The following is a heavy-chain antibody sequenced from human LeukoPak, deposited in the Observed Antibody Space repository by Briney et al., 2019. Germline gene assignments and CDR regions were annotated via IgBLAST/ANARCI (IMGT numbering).Heavy chain of an antibody. V-gene: IGHV3-30-3*01. CDR1: GFTFRSYA. J-gene: IGHJ6*02. CDR2: ISYDGSNK. Sequence: GRSLRLSCAASGFTFRSYAMHRVRQAPGKGLEGVAVISYDGSNKYYADSVKGRFTISRDNSKNTLYLQMNSLRAEDTAVYYCARDTDGELLDDYYGMDVWGQGTTVTVSS. D-gene: IGHD3-10*01. CDR3: ARDTDGELLDDYYGMDV.